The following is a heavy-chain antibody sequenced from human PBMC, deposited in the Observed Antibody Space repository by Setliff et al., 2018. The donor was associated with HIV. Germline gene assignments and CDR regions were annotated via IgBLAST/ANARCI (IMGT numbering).Heavy chain of an antibody. Sequence: SETLSLTCAVSGYSISIGYYWGWIRQPPGKGLEWIGNIYHSGSTYYNPFLKSRVTISVDTPKKHFSLKLTSVTAADTAVYFCARAIVAVTSIDHYYYGMDVWGQGTTVTVSS. V-gene: IGHV4-38-2*01. D-gene: IGHD2-21*02. CDR2: IYHSGST. CDR1: GYSISIGYY. J-gene: IGHJ6*02. CDR3: ARAIVAVTSIDHYYYGMDV.